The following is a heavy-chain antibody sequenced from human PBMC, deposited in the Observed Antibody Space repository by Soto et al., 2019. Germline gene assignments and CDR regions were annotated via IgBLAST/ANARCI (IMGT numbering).Heavy chain of an antibody. CDR1: GFTFSNYG. CDR2: ILYDGSNK. Sequence: GGSLRLSCAASGFTFSNYGMHWARQAPGKGLEWVAAILYDGSNKYYAESVKGRFTISRDNSKNKLYLQKKSLRAEDKAVYYCARHPERIAEIGWFDPWGQGTLVTVSS. D-gene: IGHD6-13*01. V-gene: IGHV3-33*01. J-gene: IGHJ5*02. CDR3: ARHPERIAEIGWFDP.